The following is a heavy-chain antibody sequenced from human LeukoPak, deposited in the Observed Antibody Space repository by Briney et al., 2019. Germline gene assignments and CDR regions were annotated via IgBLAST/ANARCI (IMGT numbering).Heavy chain of an antibody. D-gene: IGHD2-8*01. V-gene: IGHV4-39*07. CDR3: ARDSGVSNPYDY. CDR2: IYYSGST. CDR1: GGSISSSSYY. J-gene: IGHJ4*02. Sequence: SETLSLTCTVSGGSISSSSYYWGWIRQPPGRGLEWIGSIYYSGSTYYNPSLKSRVTISVDTSKNQFSLKLSSVTAADTAVYYCARDSGVSNPYDYWGQGILVTVSS.